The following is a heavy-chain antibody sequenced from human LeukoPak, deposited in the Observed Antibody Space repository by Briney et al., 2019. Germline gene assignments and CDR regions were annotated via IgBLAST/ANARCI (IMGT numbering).Heavy chain of an antibody. Sequence: GGSLRLSCAASGFTFSSYEMNWVRQAPGKGLEWVSYISDTSNSIYYADSVKGRFTISRDNAKNSLFLQMNSLRAEDTAVYYCTRDGSYGSGSPTTYYWGQGALVTVSS. J-gene: IGHJ4*02. CDR1: GFTFSSYE. D-gene: IGHD3-10*01. CDR2: ISDTSNSI. V-gene: IGHV3-48*01. CDR3: TRDGSYGSGSPTTYY.